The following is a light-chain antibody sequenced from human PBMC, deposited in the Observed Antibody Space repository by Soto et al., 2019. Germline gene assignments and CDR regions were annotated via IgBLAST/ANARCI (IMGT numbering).Light chain of an antibody. V-gene: IGKV3-15*01. J-gene: IGKJ1*01. CDR2: CAS. Sequence: EIVMTQSPATPSLSPGERATLSCRASQSVSSNLAWYQQKPGQAPRLLIYCASTRATGIPDRFSGSGSGTEFTLTISRLQSEDLAVYYCQQYNNWPWTFGQGTKVEI. CDR3: QQYNNWPWT. CDR1: QSVSSN.